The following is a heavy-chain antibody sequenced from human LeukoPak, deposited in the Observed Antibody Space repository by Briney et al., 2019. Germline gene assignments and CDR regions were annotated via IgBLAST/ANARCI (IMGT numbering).Heavy chain of an antibody. CDR2: INPEGTRA. D-gene: IGHD3-10*01. Sequence: PGGSLRLSCAASEFSFSDYWMHWVRQVPGMGLLWVSRINPEGTRARDADSVTGRFISSRDNAKNTLYLQMNSLRVKDTAVYYCARETGGVLWFGETDWGQGTLVAVSS. J-gene: IGHJ4*02. CDR1: EFSFSDYW. V-gene: IGHV3-74*01. CDR3: ARETGGVLWFGETD.